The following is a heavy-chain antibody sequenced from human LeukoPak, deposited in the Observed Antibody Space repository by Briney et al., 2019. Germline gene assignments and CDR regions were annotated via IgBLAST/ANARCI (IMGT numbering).Heavy chain of an antibody. J-gene: IGHJ4*02. CDR1: GFTFSSYG. D-gene: IGHD3-22*01. CDR3: TKTTTGYSSGQYPGWPADH. V-gene: IGHV3-23*01. Sequence: GGSLRLSCAVSGFTFSSYGMSWVRQAPGKGLEWVSAISSSGGSTYYADSVKGRFTISRDNSKNTVYLQMDSLRGEDTAVYYCTKTTTGYSSGQYPGWPADHWGQGALVTVSS. CDR2: ISSSGGST.